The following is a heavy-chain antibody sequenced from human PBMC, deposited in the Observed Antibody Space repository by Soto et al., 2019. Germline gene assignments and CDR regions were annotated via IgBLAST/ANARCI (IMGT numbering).Heavy chain of an antibody. CDR1: GFTFSNAW. D-gene: IGHD6-19*01. CDR3: TTGSIAVADYYYYYGMDV. Sequence: EVQLVESGGGLVKPGGSLRLSCAASGFTFSNAWMSWVRQAPGKGLEWVGRIKSKTDGGTTDYAAPVKGRFTISRDDSKNTLYLQMNSLKTEDTAVYYCTTGSIAVADYYYYYGMDVWGQGTTVTVSS. CDR2: IKSKTDGGTT. V-gene: IGHV3-15*01. J-gene: IGHJ6*02.